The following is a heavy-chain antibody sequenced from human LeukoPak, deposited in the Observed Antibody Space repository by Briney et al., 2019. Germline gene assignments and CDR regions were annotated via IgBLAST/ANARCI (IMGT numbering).Heavy chain of an antibody. Sequence: GGSLRLSCAASGLIFDDYAMHWVRQAPGQGVEWVSLISVDGGSTYYADSAKGRFTISRDNAKNTLYLQMNSLRAEYTAVYYFDYWGQGTLVTVSS. J-gene: IGHJ4*02. CDR1: GLIFDDYA. V-gene: IGHV3-43*02. CDR3: DY. CDR2: ISVDGGST.